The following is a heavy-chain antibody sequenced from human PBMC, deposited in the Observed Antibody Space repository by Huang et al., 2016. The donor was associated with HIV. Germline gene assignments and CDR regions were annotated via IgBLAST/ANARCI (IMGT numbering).Heavy chain of an antibody. V-gene: IGHV5-51*01. CDR3: ARLIGSPSFYYGLDV. D-gene: IGHD3-10*01. J-gene: IGHJ6*02. CDR2: IYTGYSDT. CDR1: GYRFRSNW. Sequence: EVQLVQSGAEVKKPGESLKISCKGSGYRFRSNWIGWVRQMPGKGMEWMGIIYTGYSDTRYSPSFQCQVTISADKSINTAYLQWSSLKASDTAMYYCARLIGSPSFYYGLDVWGQGTTVTVSS.